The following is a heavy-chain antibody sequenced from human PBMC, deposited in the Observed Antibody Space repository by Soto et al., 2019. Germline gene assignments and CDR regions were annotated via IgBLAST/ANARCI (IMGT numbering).Heavy chain of an antibody. D-gene: IGHD2-2*01. CDR1: GGSFSGYY. J-gene: IGHJ5*02. CDR3: ASRVVPAGLGWFDP. V-gene: IGHV4-34*01. CDR2: INHSGST. Sequence: SETLSLTCAVYGGSFSGYYWSWIRQPPGKGLEWIGEINHSGSTNYNPSLKSRVTISVDTSKNQFSLKLSSVTAADTAVYYCASRVVPAGLGWFDPWGQGTLVTVSS.